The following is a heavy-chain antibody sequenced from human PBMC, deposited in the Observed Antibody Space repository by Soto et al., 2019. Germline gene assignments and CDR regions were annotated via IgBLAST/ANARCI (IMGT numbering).Heavy chain of an antibody. V-gene: IGHV1-18*01. Sequence: ASVRVSCKASGFTFSNYGPNWVRQAPGQGLEWMGWVSANNGHTNYAQNLQGRVSMTTDTSTSTAYMELRGLRFDDTAVYYCARDIESVTAKHFFYYYAMDVWGQGTTVTVSS. D-gene: IGHD2-8*01. CDR3: ARDIESVTAKHFFYYYAMDV. J-gene: IGHJ6*02. CDR2: VSANNGHT. CDR1: GFTFSNYG.